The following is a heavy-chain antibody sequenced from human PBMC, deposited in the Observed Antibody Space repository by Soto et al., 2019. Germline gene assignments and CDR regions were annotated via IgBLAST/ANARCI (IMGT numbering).Heavy chain of an antibody. J-gene: IGHJ4*02. D-gene: IGHD3-10*01. V-gene: IGHV4-4*02. CDR3: ARAPGGSGRGYFDY. CDR1: GGFISRSNW. Sequence: QVQLQESGPGLVKPSGTLSLTCAVSGGFISRSNWWSCVRQPPAQGLEWIGEIYHSGSSNYNPSLKSRVTISVDKSKNQFSLKLTSVTAADTAVYYCARAPGGSGRGYFDYWGQGALVTVSS. CDR2: IYHSGSS.